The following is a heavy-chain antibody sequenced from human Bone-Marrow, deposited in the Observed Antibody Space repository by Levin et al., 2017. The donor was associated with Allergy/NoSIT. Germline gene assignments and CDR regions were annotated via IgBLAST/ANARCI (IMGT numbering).Heavy chain of an antibody. CDR2: IIPILGIA. CDR1: GGTFSSYA. J-gene: IGHJ6*03. D-gene: IGHD2-2*01. CDR3: ARLVLPRIGVVPAAIRPGSYYYYYYMDV. V-gene: IGHV1-69*04. Sequence: SVKVSCKASGGTFSSYAISWVRQAPGQGLEWMGRIIPILGIANYAQKFQGRVTITADKSTSTAYMELSSLRSEDTAVYYCARLVLPRIGVVPAAIRPGSYYYYYYMDVWGKGTTVTVSS.